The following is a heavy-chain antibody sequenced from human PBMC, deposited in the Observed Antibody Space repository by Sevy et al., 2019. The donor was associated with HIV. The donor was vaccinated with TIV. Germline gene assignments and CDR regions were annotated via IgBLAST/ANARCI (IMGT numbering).Heavy chain of an antibody. Sequence: GGSLRLSCAASGFTFSNAWMSWVRQAPGKGLEWVGRIKSKTDGGTTDYAAPVKGRFTISRDDSKNTLYLQMNSLKTEDTAVYYCTTSLSGDGLLSSYYYGMDVWGQGTTVTVSS. CDR1: GFTFSNAW. V-gene: IGHV3-15*01. J-gene: IGHJ6*02. CDR2: IKSKTDGGTT. D-gene: IGHD7-27*01. CDR3: TTSLSGDGLLSSYYYGMDV.